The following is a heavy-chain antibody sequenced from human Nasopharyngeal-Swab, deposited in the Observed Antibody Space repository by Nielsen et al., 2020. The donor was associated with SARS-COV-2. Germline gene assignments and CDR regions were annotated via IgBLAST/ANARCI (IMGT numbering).Heavy chain of an antibody. CDR2: ISYDGSNK. D-gene: IGHD5-24*01. CDR3: AKAWQPTY. V-gene: IGHV3-30*18. Sequence: GSLRLSCAASGFTFSSYGMHWVRQAPGKGLEWVAVISYDGSNKYYADSVKGRFTISRDNSKNTLYLQMNSLRAEDTAVYYCAKAWQPTYWGQGTLVTVSS. J-gene: IGHJ4*02. CDR1: GFTFSSYG.